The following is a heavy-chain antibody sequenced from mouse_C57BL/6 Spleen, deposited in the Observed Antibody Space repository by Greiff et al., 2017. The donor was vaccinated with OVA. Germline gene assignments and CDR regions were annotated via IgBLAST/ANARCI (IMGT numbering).Heavy chain of an antibody. CDR1: GFTFSSYA. CDR2: ISDGGSYT. CDR3: ARDRGYDVGYFDY. V-gene: IGHV5-4*01. Sequence: EVKLVESGGGLVKPGGSLKLSCAASGFTFSSYAMSWVRQTPEKRLEWVATISDGGSYTYYPDNVKGRFTISRDNAKNTLYLQMSHLKSEDTAMYYCARDRGYDVGYFDYWGQGTTLTVSS. J-gene: IGHJ2*01. D-gene: IGHD2-2*01.